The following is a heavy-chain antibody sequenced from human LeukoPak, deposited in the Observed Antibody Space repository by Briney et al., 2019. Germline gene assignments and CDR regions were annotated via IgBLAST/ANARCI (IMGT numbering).Heavy chain of an antibody. V-gene: IGHV1-46*01. J-gene: IGHJ4*02. D-gene: IGHD3-10*01. CDR2: INPSGGST. Sequence: ASVKDSCKASGYTFTSYYMHWVRQAPGQGLEWMGLINPSGGSTSYAQKFQGRVTMTRDTSTSTVYMELSSLRSEDTAVYYCARGYYGSGSLYYFDYWGQGTLVTVSS. CDR3: ARGYYGSGSLYYFDY. CDR1: GYTFTSYY.